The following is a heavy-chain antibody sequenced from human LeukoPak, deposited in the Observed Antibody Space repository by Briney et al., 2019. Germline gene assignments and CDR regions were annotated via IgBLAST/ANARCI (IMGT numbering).Heavy chain of an antibody. J-gene: IGHJ4*02. D-gene: IGHD2-15*01. CDR1: GYTFTSYD. CDR3: ASKYCSGGSCYDASFDY. Sequence: ASVKVSCKASGYTFTSYDINWVRQATGQGLEWMGWMNPNSGNTGYAQKFQGRVTMTRNTSISTAYMELSSLRSEDTAVYYCASKYCSGGSCYDASFDYWGQGTLVTVSS. CDR2: MNPNSGNT. V-gene: IGHV1-8*01.